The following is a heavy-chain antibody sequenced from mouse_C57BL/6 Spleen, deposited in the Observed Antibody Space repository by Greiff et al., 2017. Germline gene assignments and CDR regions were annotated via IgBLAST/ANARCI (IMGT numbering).Heavy chain of an antibody. Sequence: VQLQQSGAELMKPGASVKLSCKATGYTFTGYWIEWVKQRPGHGLEWIGEILPGSGSTNYNEKFKGKATLTADTSSNTAYMQLRSLTTEDSAIYYCARAYIYYGNYGGGMDYWGQGTSVTVSS. CDR1: GYTFTGYW. J-gene: IGHJ4*01. CDR2: ILPGSGST. V-gene: IGHV1-9*01. CDR3: ARAYIYYGNYGGGMDY. D-gene: IGHD2-1*01.